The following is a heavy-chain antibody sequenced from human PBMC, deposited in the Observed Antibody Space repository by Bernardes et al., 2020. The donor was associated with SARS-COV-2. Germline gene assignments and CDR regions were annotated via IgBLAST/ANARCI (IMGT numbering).Heavy chain of an antibody. CDR2: IYYSGST. CDR3: ARVLLPYCGGDCYLKH. J-gene: IGHJ1*01. V-gene: IGHV4-39*01. D-gene: IGHD2-21*01. Sequence: SETLSLTCTVSGGSISSSSYYWGWIRQPPGKGLEWIGSIYYSGSTYYNPSLKSRVTISVDTSKNQFSLKLSSVTAADTAVYYCARVLLPYCGGDCYLKHWGQGTLVTVSS. CDR1: GGSISSSSYY.